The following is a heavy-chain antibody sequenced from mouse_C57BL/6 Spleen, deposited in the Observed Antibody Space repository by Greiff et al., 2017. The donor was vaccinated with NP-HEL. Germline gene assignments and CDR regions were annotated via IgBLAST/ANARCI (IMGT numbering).Heavy chain of an antibody. Sequence: VQLQQSGPELVKPGASVKISCKASGYTFTDYYMNWVKQSHGKSLEWIGDINPNNGGTSYNQKFKGKATLTVDKSSSTAYMELRSLTSEDSAVYYCARGSYSNYVGYWGQGATLTVSS. J-gene: IGHJ2*01. CDR2: INPNNGGT. CDR1: GYTFTDYY. CDR3: ARGSYSNYVGY. D-gene: IGHD2-5*01. V-gene: IGHV1-26*01.